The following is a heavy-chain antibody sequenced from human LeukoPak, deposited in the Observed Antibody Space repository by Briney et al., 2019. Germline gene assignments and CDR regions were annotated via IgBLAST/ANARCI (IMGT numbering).Heavy chain of an antibody. CDR1: GFTFSNAW. D-gene: IGHD1-26*01. CDR2: IKSKTDGGTT. Sequence: GGSLRLSCAASGFTFSNAWMSWVRQAPGKGLEWVGRIKSKTDGGTTDYAAPVKGRFTISRDDSKNTLYLQMNSLKTEDTAVYYCTTDSRATTATLDYWGQGTPVTVSS. CDR3: TTDSRATTATLDY. V-gene: IGHV3-15*01. J-gene: IGHJ4*02.